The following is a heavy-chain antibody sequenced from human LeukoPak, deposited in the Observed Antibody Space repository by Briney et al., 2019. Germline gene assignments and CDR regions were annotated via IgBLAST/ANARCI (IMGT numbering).Heavy chain of an antibody. J-gene: IGHJ6*03. CDR2: IYHSGST. D-gene: IGHD6-19*01. Sequence: PSETLSLTCAVSGGSISSGGYSWSWIRQPPGTGLEWIGYIYHSGSTYYNPSLKSRVTISVDRSKNQFSLKLSSVTAADTAVYYCARHEQWLVPDYYYYYMDVWGKGTTVTVSS. CDR1: GGSISSGGYS. CDR3: ARHEQWLVPDYYYYYMDV. V-gene: IGHV4-30-2*01.